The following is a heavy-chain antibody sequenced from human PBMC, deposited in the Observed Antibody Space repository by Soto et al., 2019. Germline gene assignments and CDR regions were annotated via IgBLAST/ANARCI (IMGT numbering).Heavy chain of an antibody. CDR2: IYYSGST. Sequence: ETLSLTCTVSGGSVSSGSYYWSWIRQPPGKGLEWIGYIYYSGSTNYNPSLKSRVTISVDTSKNQFSLKLSSVTAADTAVYYCARALPAYDFWSGYYPGWFDPWGQGTLVTVSS. CDR3: ARALPAYDFWSGYYPGWFDP. D-gene: IGHD3-3*01. V-gene: IGHV4-61*01. J-gene: IGHJ5*02. CDR1: GGSVSSGSYY.